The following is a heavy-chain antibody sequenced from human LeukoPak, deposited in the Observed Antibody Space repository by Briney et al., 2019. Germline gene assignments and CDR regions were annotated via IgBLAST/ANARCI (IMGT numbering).Heavy chain of an antibody. Sequence: GASVKVSCKASGYTFTSYGISWVRQAPGQGLEWMGRINPNNGDTNYAQKFQGRVTMTRDSSISTAYMELSRLRSDDTAVYYCARVVSYTTTWYAMDYWGQGTLVTVSS. V-gene: IGHV1-2*06. CDR2: INPNNGDT. CDR3: ARVVSYTTTWYAMDY. D-gene: IGHD6-13*01. CDR1: GYTFTSYG. J-gene: IGHJ4*02.